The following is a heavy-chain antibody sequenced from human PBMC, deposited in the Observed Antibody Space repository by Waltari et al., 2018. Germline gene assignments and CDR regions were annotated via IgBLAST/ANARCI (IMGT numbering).Heavy chain of an antibody. CDR3: AGHEWGLPGF. V-gene: IGHV4-38-2*01. D-gene: IGHD1-26*01. J-gene: IGHJ4*02. CDR2: IHYTGDT. Sequence: QVQLQESGPGLVKPSETLSLTCGVSGYSITSAYWWAWFRQPPGKGLEWSASIHYTGDTKYSPSLKSRVTISADKSKNEVSLRLTSVTAADTAVYYCAGHEWGLPGFWGQGTLVTVSS. CDR1: GYSITSAYW.